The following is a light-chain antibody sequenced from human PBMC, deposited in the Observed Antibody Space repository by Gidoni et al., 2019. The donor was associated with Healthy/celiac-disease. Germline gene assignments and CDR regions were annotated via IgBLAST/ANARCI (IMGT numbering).Light chain of an antibody. CDR2: DAS. V-gene: IGKV3-11*01. CDR1: QGVSSY. J-gene: IGKJ4*01. Sequence: EIVVTQSPATLSLSPGERATLSCRASQGVSSYLAWYQQKPGQAPRLLIYDASNRATGIPARFSGSGSGTDFTLTISSLEPEDFAVYYCQQRSNWLTFGGGTKVEIK. CDR3: QQRSNWLT.